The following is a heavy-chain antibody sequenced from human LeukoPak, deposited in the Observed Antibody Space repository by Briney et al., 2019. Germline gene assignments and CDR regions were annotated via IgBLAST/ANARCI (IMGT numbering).Heavy chain of an antibody. CDR1: GYTFTSYD. D-gene: IGHD3-3*01. J-gene: IGHJ6*03. CDR2: MNPNSGNT. CDR3: ARDYYDFWSGHYYYYYYMDV. Sequence: ASVKVSCKASGYTFTSYDINWVRQATGQGLEWMGWMNPNSGNTGYAQKFQGRVTMTRNTSISTAYMELSSLRSEDTAVYYCARDYYDFWSGHYYYYYYMDVWGKGTTVTVSS. V-gene: IGHV1-8*01.